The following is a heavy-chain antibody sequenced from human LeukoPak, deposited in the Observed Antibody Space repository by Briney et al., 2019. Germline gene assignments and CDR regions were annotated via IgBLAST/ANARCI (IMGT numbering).Heavy chain of an antibody. CDR2: ISGSGGST. J-gene: IGHJ6*02. CDR3: ARDLPPFYGMDV. CDR1: GFTFSSYS. D-gene: IGHD3-3*02. V-gene: IGHV3-23*01. Sequence: GGSLRLSCAASGFTFSSYSMNWVRQAPGKGLEWVSAISGSGGSTYYADSVKGRFTISRDNSKNTLYLQMNSLRAEDTAVYYCARDLPPFYGMDVWGQGTTVTVSS.